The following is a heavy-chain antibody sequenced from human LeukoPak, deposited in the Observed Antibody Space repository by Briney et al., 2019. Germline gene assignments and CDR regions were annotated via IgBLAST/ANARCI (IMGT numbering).Heavy chain of an antibody. Sequence: VGSLRLSCAASGFNISKYDIHWVRQTTKRRLEWVSGICIPGETYYADAVEGRFTFSRENAQTSVYLQMNSLRDGDKAVYFCAKAFDYNGLRGEGGSFDYWGQGVLVTVSS. D-gene: IGHD4-11*01. V-gene: IGHV3-13*01. CDR3: AKAFDYNGLRGEGGSFDY. CDR1: GFNISKYD. J-gene: IGHJ4*02. CDR2: ICIPGET.